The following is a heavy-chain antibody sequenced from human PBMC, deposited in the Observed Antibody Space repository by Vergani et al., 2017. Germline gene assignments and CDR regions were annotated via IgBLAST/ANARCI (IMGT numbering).Heavy chain of an antibody. V-gene: IGHV1-69*01. J-gene: IGHJ6*03. CDR3: ALEVGNLERPRYYYYMDV. CDR2: IIPIFGTA. Sequence: QVQLVQSGAEVKKPGSSVKVSCKASGGTFSSYAISWVRQAPGQGLEWMGGIIPIFGTANYAQKFPGRVTSTADESTSAAYMARSSLRAEDTAVYYCALEVGNLERPRYYYYMDVWGRGTTVTVSS. D-gene: IGHD1-1*01. CDR1: GGTFSSYA.